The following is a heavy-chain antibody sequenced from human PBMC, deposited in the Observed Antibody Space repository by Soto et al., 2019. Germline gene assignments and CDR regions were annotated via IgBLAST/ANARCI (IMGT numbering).Heavy chain of an antibody. CDR1: GYSFTNYW. CDR3: ARTDALVRGALYYYYGMDV. D-gene: IGHD3-10*01. V-gene: IGHV5-51*01. CDR2: IYPGDSDT. Sequence: GESLKISCKGSGYSFTNYWIGWVRQMPGKGLEWMGIIYPGDSDTRYSPSFQGQVTISIDTSKSQFSLKLSSVTAADTAVYYCARTDALVRGALYYYYGMDVWGQGTTVTVSS. J-gene: IGHJ6*02.